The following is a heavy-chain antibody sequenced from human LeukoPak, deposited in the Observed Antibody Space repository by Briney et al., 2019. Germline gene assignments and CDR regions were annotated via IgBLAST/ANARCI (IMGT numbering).Heavy chain of an antibody. CDR1: GFSVSTSGVG. CDR2: IYWDDDK. V-gene: IGHV2-5*02. D-gene: IGHD2-15*01. J-gene: IGHJ1*01. CDR3: AVVGYCSGGSCSRVYFQH. Sequence: SGPTLMKPTQTLTLTCTFSGFSVSTSGVGVGWIRQPPGKALEWLALIYWDDDKRYSPSLKSRLTITKDTSKNQVVLTMTNMDPVDTATYYCAVVGYCSGGSCSRVYFQHWGQGTLVTVSS.